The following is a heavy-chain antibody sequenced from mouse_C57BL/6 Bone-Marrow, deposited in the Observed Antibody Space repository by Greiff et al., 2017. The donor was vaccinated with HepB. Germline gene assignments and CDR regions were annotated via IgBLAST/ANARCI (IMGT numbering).Heavy chain of an antibody. J-gene: IGHJ1*03. D-gene: IGHD1-1*01. V-gene: IGHV1-50*01. CDR1: GYTFTSYW. CDR3: ARGGTVEGTYFDV. CDR2: IDPSDSYT. Sequence: VQLQQPGAELVKPGASVKLSCKASGYTFTSYWMQWVKQRPGQGLEWIGEIDPSDSYTNYNQKFKGKATLTVDTSSSTAYMQRSSLTSEDSAVYYCARGGTVEGTYFDVWGTGTTVTVSS.